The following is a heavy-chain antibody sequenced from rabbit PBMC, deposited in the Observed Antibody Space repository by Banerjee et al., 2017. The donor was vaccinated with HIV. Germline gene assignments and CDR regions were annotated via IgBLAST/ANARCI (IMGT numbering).Heavy chain of an antibody. Sequence: QEQLEESGGDLVKPEGSLTLTCTATGFSFSSSYWICWVRQAPGKGLEWIACIDAGYRGRTYYASWAKGRFTISKTSSTTVTLQMTSLTAADTATYFCARTYTGSGGYGYGVFDLWGQGTLVTVS. J-gene: IGHJ4*01. CDR2: IDAGYRGRT. CDR3: ARTYTGSGGYGYGVFDL. CDR1: GFSFSSSYW. V-gene: IGHV1S45*01. D-gene: IGHD6-1*01.